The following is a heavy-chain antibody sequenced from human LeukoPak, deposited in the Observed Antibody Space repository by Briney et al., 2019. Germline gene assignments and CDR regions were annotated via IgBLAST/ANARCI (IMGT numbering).Heavy chain of an antibody. CDR2: IKQDGSQK. Sequence: GGSLRLSCTVSGFTFSSYWMTWVRQAPGKGLEWVANIKQDGSQKYYVDSVKGRFTISRDNAKNSLYLQMNSLRAEDTAVYYCARDFGGATPDWGQGTLVTVSS. V-gene: IGHV3-7*01. D-gene: IGHD3-16*01. J-gene: IGHJ4*02. CDR1: GFTFSSYW. CDR3: ARDFGGATPD.